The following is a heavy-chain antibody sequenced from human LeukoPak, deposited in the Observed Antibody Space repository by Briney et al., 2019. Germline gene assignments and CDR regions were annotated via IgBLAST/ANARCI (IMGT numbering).Heavy chain of an antibody. V-gene: IGHV1-69*04. CDR3: ARDRNPGYYFDY. J-gene: IGHJ4*02. CDR1: GGTSSSYA. Sequence: SVKVSCKASGGTSSSYAISWVRQAPGQGLEWMGRIIPILGIANYAQKFQGRVTITADKSTSTAYMELSSLRSEDTAVYYCARDRNPGYYFDYWGQGTLVTVSS. CDR2: IIPILGIA.